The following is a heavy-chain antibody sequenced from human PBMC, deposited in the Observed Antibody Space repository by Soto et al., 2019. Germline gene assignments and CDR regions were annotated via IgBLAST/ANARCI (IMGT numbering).Heavy chain of an antibody. CDR3: ARDSGGAFDY. V-gene: IGHV4-59*01. D-gene: IGHD1-26*01. Sequence: KASETLSLTCTVSGGSISSYYWSWIRQPPGKGLEWIGYIYYSGSTNYNPSLKSRVTISVDTSKNQFSLKLSSVTAADTAVYYCARDSGGAFDYWGQGTLVTVSS. CDR2: IYYSGST. J-gene: IGHJ4*02. CDR1: GGSISSYY.